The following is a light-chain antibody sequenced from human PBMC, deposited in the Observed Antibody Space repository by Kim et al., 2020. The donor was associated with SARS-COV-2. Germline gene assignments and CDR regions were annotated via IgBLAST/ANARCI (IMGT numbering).Light chain of an antibody. CDR3: AAWDDSLDSPV. Sequence: GQRVTSSCTGSNSNIGKNTVNWFQQFPGTAPKLVVYTNDQRPSGVPDRFSGSKSGTSASLAISGLRSEDEGDYYCAAWDDSLDSPVFGGGTQLTVL. CDR2: TND. V-gene: IGLV1-44*01. J-gene: IGLJ3*02. CDR1: NSNIGKNT.